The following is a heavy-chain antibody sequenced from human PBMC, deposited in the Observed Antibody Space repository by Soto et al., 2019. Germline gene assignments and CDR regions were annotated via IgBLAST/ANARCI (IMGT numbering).Heavy chain of an antibody. D-gene: IGHD3-10*01. CDR2: FRSGGDDDTT. CDR3: AKKVNSGSGSQFFDY. Sequence: GGSLRLSCAASGFTFSSYSMSWVRQAPGKGLEWVSGFRSGGDDDTTYYADSVGGRFTISRDNSKNTLFLQMNSLRAEDTAIYYCAKKVNSGSGSQFFDYWGQGTQVTVSS. CDR1: GFTFSSYS. J-gene: IGHJ4*02. V-gene: IGHV3-23*01.